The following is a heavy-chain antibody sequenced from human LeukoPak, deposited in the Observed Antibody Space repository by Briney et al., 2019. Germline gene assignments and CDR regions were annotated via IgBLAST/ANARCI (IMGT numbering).Heavy chain of an antibody. V-gene: IGHV3-21*01. CDR2: ISSTSNYI. J-gene: IGHJ5*02. D-gene: IGHD2/OR15-2a*01. Sequence: GGSLRLSCAASGFTFSSYNMNWVRQAPGKGLEWVSSISSTSNYIYYADSVKGRFTISRDNAKNSLYLQMKSLGAEDTAVYYCARGKTSQNIVTRKTYNWFDPWGQGTLVTVSS. CDR3: ARGKTSQNIVTRKTYNWFDP. CDR1: GFTFSSYN.